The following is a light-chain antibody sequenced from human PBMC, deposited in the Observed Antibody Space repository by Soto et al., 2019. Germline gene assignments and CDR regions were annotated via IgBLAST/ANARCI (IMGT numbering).Light chain of an antibody. CDR3: QHYDRWPPT. CDR2: DAS. V-gene: IGKV3-15*01. J-gene: IGKJ1*01. CDR1: RAIGTN. Sequence: EAVMTQSPATLSVSPGEGATLSCRATRAIGTNLGWYQQKPGQAPRLLIYDASIRDTGIPARFSGSGSGTEFTLTITSLQSEDFAVYYCQHYDRWPPTFGQGTKVDIK.